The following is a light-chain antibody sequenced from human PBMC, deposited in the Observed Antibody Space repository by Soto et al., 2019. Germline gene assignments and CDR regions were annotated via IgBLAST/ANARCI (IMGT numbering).Light chain of an antibody. Sequence: AIQMTQSPSYLSASVGDRVTITCRASQGIRTELGWYQQKPGQAPKLLIYGASTLQSGVPSRFSGSGSGTDFARTISSRQPEDFATYYCLQDYNYPRTFGQGTKVEIK. J-gene: IGKJ1*01. CDR3: LQDYNYPRT. V-gene: IGKV1-6*01. CDR1: QGIRTE. CDR2: GAS.